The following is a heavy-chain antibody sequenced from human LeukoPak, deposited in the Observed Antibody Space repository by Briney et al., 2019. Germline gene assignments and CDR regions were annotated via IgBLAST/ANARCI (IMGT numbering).Heavy chain of an antibody. J-gene: IGHJ5*02. D-gene: IGHD3-22*01. V-gene: IGHV3-11*01. CDR2: ISSSGSTI. CDR1: GFTFSDYY. CDR3: ARDLSDYYDKCFDP. Sequence: GGSLRLSCAASGFTFSDYYISWIRQAPGKGLEWVSYISSSGSTIYYADSVKGRFTISRDNAKNSLYLQMNSLRAEDTAVYYCARDLSDYYDKCFDPWGQGTLVTVSS.